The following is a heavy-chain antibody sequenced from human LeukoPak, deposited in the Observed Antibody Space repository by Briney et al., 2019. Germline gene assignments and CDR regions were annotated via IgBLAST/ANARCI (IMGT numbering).Heavy chain of an antibody. D-gene: IGHD3-10*01. Sequence: GGSLRLSCAASGFTFRSYWMSWVRQAPGKGLEWVAKIKEDGREKYVDSVKGRFTISRDNAKNSLYLQMNSLRAEDTAVYYCAKRGPASPESGKYYFDYWGQGALATVSS. J-gene: IGHJ4*02. CDR1: GFTFRSYW. CDR3: AKRGPASPESGKYYFDY. V-gene: IGHV3-7*01. CDR2: IKEDGREK.